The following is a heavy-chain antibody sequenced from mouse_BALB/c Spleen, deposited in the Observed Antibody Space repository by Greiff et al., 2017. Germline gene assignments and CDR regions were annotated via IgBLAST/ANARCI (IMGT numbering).Heavy chain of an antibody. CDR1: GFTFSSYA. V-gene: IGHV5-6-5*01. Sequence: EVQGVESGGGLVKPGGSLKLSCAASGFTFSSYAMSWVRQTPEKRLEWVASISSGGSTYYPDSVKGRFTISRDNARNILYLQMSSLRSEDTAMYYCAREGGFYAMDYWGQGTSVTVSS. CDR3: AREGGFYAMDY. J-gene: IGHJ4*01. CDR2: ISSGGST. D-gene: IGHD1-1*02.